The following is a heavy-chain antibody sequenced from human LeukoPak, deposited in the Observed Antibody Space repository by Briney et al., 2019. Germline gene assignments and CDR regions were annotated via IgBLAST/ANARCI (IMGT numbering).Heavy chain of an antibody. CDR2: IYYSGST. CDR3: ARHIAAGDFDY. Sequence: SETLSLTCTVSGGSISSGDYYWSWIRQPPGKGLEWIGYIYYSGSTNYNPSLKSRVTISIDTSKNQFSLKVSSVTAADTAVYYCARHIAAGDFDYWGQGTLVTVSS. J-gene: IGHJ4*02. V-gene: IGHV4-61*08. CDR1: GGSISSGDYY. D-gene: IGHD6-13*01.